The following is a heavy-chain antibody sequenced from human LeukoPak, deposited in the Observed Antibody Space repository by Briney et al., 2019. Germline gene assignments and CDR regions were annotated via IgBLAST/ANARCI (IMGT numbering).Heavy chain of an antibody. CDR2: IYYSGST. Sequence: SETLSLTCTVSGGSISSYYWSWIRQPPGKGLEWIGYIYYSGSTNYNPSLKSRVTISVDTSKNQFSLKLSSVTAADTAVYYCANLLTYYYGMDVWGQGTTVTVSS. CDR3: ANLLTYYYGMDV. D-gene: IGHD3-9*01. J-gene: IGHJ6*02. V-gene: IGHV4-59*12. CDR1: GGSISSYY.